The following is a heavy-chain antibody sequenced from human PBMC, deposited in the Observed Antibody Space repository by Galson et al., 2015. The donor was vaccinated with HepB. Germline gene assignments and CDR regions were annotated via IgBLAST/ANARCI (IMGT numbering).Heavy chain of an antibody. Sequence: SLRLSCAPSGVTLSNVRMTWVRQAPGKGLECVGRIKSKPSGGTTDYAAPVKGRLTISRDDLKNTVYLQMNSLNTEDTAVYYCAISITPGGFDIWGQGAMVTVSS. D-gene: IGHD3-10*01. CDR1: GVTLSNVR. CDR2: IKSKPSGGTT. J-gene: IGHJ3*02. CDR3: AISITPGGFDI. V-gene: IGHV3-15*01.